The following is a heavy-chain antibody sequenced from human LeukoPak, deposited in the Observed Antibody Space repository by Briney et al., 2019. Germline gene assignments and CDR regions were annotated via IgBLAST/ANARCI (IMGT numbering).Heavy chain of an antibody. J-gene: IGHJ3*02. Sequence: SETLSLTCTVSGGSISSSSYYWGWIRQPPGKGLEWIGSIYYSGSTYYNPSLKSRVTISVDTSKNQFSLKLSSVTAADTAVYYCARRLDAFDIWGKGTMVTVSS. CDR1: GGSISSSSYY. CDR2: IYYSGST. CDR3: ARRLDAFDI. D-gene: IGHD3-22*01. V-gene: IGHV4-39*01.